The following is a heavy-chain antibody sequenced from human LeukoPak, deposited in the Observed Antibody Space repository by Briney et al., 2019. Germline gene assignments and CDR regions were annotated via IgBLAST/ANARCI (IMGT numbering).Heavy chain of an antibody. CDR1: GGSISSSSYY. D-gene: IGHD3-10*01. V-gene: IGHV4-39*02. J-gene: IGHJ4*02. CDR3: ARDYYGSGSL. Sequence: PSETLSLACTVSGGSISSSSYYWGWIRQPPGKGLEWIGSIYYCGSTYYNPSLKRRVTISDDTSKNKFSPKLSSVTPADTAECHCARDYYGSGSLWGQGTLVTVSS. CDR2: IYYCGST.